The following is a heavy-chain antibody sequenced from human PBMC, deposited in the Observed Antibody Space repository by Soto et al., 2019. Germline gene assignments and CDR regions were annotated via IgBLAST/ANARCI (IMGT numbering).Heavy chain of an antibody. J-gene: IGHJ6*04. CDR1: GFTFRSYS. Sequence: EVQLSESGGGLVQPGGSLRLSCAASGFTFRSYSMSWVRQAPGKGLEWVSAINPSGDSTYYENSVKGRHTISRDNSNNTVYLQINSLRAEDTAIYYCAKRPKAGRPVDVWGKGTTVTVSS. CDR3: AKRPKAGRPVDV. D-gene: IGHD6-6*01. V-gene: IGHV3-23*01. CDR2: INPSGDST.